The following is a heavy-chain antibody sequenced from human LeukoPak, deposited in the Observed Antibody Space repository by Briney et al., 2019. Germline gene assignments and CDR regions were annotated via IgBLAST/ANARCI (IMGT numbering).Heavy chain of an antibody. V-gene: IGHV4-34*01. Sequence: SETLSLTCAVYGGSFSGYYWSWIRQPPGKGLEWIGEINHSGSTNYNPSLKSRVTISVDTSKNQFSLKLSPVTAADTAVYYCARGGNDFWSRNWFDPWGQGTLVTVSS. CDR2: INHSGST. CDR1: GGSFSGYY. CDR3: ARGGNDFWSRNWFDP. J-gene: IGHJ5*02. D-gene: IGHD3-3*01.